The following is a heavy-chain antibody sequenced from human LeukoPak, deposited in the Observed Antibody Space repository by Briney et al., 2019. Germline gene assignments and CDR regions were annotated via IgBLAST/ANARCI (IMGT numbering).Heavy chain of an antibody. CDR2: FDPEDDET. V-gene: IGHV1-24*01. D-gene: IGHD1-26*01. CDR1: GYTLNELS. Sequence: ASVKVSCKVSGYTLNELSIHWVRQAPGKGLEWMGGFDPEDDETFYAQRFQGRVTMTEDKSTDTGYMELSNLRSEDTAIYYCATRLRGISFDYWGQGTLVTVSS. J-gene: IGHJ4*02. CDR3: ATRLRGISFDY.